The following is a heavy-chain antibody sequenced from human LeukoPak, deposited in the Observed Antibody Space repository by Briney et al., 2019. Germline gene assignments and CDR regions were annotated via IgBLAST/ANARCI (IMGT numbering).Heavy chain of an antibody. V-gene: IGHV4-30-4*01. J-gene: IGHJ6*02. CDR2: IYYSGST. CDR3: ARDGPHYYYGMDV. Sequence: SETLSLTCTVSGGSISSGDYYWSSIRQPPGKGLEWIGYIYYSGSTYYNPSLKSRVTISVDTSKNQFSLKLSSVTAADTAVYYCARDGPHYYYGMDVWGQGTTVTVSS. CDR1: GGSISSGDYY.